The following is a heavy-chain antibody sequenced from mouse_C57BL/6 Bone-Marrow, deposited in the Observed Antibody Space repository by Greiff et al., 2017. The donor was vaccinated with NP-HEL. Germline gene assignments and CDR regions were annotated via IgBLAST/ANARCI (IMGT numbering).Heavy chain of an antibody. V-gene: IGHV2-6*01. Sequence: QVQLKESGPGLVAPSQSLSITCTVSGFSLTSYGVDWVRQSPGKGLEWLGVIWGVGSTNYNSALKSRLSISKDNSKSQVFLKMNSLQTDDTAMYYCARRDGAWFAYWGQGTLVTVSA. D-gene: IGHD3-3*01. CDR2: IWGVGST. CDR3: ARRDGAWFAY. CDR1: GFSLTSYG. J-gene: IGHJ3*01.